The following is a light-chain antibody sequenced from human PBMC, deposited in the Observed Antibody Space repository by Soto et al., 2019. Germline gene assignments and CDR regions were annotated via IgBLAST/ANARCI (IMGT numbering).Light chain of an antibody. CDR1: QAISVF. J-gene: IGKJ4*01. CDR2: DAS. Sequence: DIVLTQSPVTLSLSPGERATLSCRASQAISVFLAWYQHRPGQAPRLLIYDASNMATGTPARFSGSGSGTDFTLTISSLEPEDFAVYYCQHRSNWPLTFGGGTKVEIK. CDR3: QHRSNWPLT. V-gene: IGKV3-11*01.